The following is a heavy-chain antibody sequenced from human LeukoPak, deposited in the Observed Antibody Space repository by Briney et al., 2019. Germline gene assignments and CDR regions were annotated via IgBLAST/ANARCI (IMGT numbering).Heavy chain of an antibody. CDR1: GFTFDDYA. CDR2: ICWNSGSI. D-gene: IGHD3-22*01. J-gene: IGHJ4*02. V-gene: IGHV3-9*01. CDR3: AKDYGDSSGYYVGPTYYFDY. Sequence: GGSLRLFCAASGFTFDDYAMHWGRQAPGKGLEWVSRICWNSGSIGYADSVKGRFTISRDNAKNSLYLQMNSLRAEDTALYYCAKDYGDSSGYYVGPTYYFDYWGQGTLVTVSS.